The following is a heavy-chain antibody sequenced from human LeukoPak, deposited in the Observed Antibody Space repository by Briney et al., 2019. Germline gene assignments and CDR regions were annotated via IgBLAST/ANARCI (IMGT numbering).Heavy chain of an antibody. J-gene: IGHJ4*02. CDR1: GFTFSDYY. V-gene: IGHV3-23*01. Sequence: GGSLRLSCAASGFTFSDYYMSWVRQAPGKGLEWVSAISGSGGSTYYADSVKGRFTISRDDSKNTLSLQMNSLRVEDTALYYCAQDIAWGAFEHWGQGTLVTVSS. D-gene: IGHD7-27*01. CDR2: ISGSGGST. CDR3: AQDIAWGAFEH.